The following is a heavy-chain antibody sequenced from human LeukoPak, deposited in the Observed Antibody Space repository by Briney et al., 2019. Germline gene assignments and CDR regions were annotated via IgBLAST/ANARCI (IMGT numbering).Heavy chain of an antibody. D-gene: IGHD3-10*01. J-gene: IGHJ4*02. CDR2: ISGSGGST. Sequence: GGSLRLSCAASEFTFSSYAMNWVRQAPGKGLEWVSAISGSGGSTYYADSVKGRFAISRDNSKNTLCLQMNSLRAEDTAVYYCAKDMVRGVHSLYWGQGTLVTVSS. V-gene: IGHV3-23*01. CDR3: AKDMVRGVHSLY. CDR1: EFTFSSYA.